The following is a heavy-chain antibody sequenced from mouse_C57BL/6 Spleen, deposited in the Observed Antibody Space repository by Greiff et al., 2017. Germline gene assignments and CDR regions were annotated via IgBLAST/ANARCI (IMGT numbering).Heavy chain of an antibody. CDR3: ARCSNLIYYFDY. CDR2: IDPNSGGT. J-gene: IGHJ2*01. Sequence: QVQLQQPGAELVKPGASVKLSCKASGYTFTSYWMHWVKQRPGRGLEWIGRIDPNSGGTKYNEKFKSKATLTVDKPSSTAYMQRSSLTSEDSAVYCGARCSNLIYYFDYWGQGTTLTVSS. V-gene: IGHV1-72*01. CDR1: GYTFTSYW. D-gene: IGHD2-5*01.